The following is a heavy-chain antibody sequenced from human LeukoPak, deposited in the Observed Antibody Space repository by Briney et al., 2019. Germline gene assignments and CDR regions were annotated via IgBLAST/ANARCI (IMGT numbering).Heavy chain of an antibody. CDR3: AREFRIAVAGNYYFYGMDV. CDR2: ISAYNGNT. CDR1: GYTFTSYG. D-gene: IGHD6-19*01. V-gene: IGHV1-18*01. Sequence: ASVQVSCKASGYTFTSYGISWVRQAPGQGLEWMGWISAYNGNTNYAQKLQGRVTMTTDTSTGTAYMELRSLRSDDTAVYYCAREFRIAVAGNYYFYGMDVWGQGTTVSVSS. J-gene: IGHJ6*02.